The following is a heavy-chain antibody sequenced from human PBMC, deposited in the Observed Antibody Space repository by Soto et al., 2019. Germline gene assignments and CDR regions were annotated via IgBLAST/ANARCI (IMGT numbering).Heavy chain of an antibody. CDR3: ASDYCSSTSCPSNWFDP. V-gene: IGHV4-34*01. J-gene: IGHJ5*02. D-gene: IGHD2-2*01. CDR2: INHSGST. CDR1: GGSFSGYY. Sequence: SETLSLTCAVYGGSFSGYYWSWIRQPPGKGLEWIGEINHSGSTNYNPSLKSRVTISVDTSKNQFSLKLSSVTAADTAVYYCASDYCSSTSCPSNWFDPWGQGTLVTVSS.